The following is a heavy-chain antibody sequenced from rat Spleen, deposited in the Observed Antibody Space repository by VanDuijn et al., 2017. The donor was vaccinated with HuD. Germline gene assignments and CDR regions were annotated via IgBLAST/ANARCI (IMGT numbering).Heavy chain of an antibody. D-gene: IGHD1-12*02. CDR1: GFTXSDYX. Sequence: EVQLVESDGGLVQPGXXLKLSXAASGFTXSDYXXAWVRQAPTTGLEWVATIITGGGKTYYKDSVKGRFTISREYAKNTLFLQMDSLRSEDTATYYCAKEGDGGYWGQGVMVTVSS. J-gene: IGHJ2*01. CDR3: AKEGDGGY. CDR2: IITGGGKT. V-gene: IGHV5S13*01.